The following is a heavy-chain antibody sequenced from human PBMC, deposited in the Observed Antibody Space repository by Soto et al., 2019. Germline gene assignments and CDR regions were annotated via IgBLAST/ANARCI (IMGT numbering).Heavy chain of an antibody. J-gene: IGHJ6*04. CDR1: GGSISSSSYY. CDR2: IYYSGST. CDR3: ARLRCSSTSCYYYYYYYGMDV. V-gene: IGHV4-39*01. D-gene: IGHD2-2*01. Sequence: PSETLSLTCTVSGGSISSSSYYWGWIRQPPGKGLEWIGTIYYSGSTYYNPSLKSRVTISVDTSKNQFSLKLSSVTAADTAVYYCARLRCSSTSCYYYYYYYGMDVWGKGTTVTVSS.